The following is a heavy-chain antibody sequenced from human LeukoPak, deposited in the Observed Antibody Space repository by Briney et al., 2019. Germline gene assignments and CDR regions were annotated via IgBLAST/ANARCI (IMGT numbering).Heavy chain of an antibody. CDR2: MSSGGDIK. CDR1: GFTFSTYV. CDR3: ARDPVAGVPDYFDY. D-gene: IGHD6-19*01. Sequence: GRSLRLSCVASGFTFSTYVLHWVRQAPGKGLEGVAVMSSGGDIKIYGDSVKGRFTISRDNSKSTLYLQMDSLGDGDTAVYYCARDPVAGVPDYFDYWGQGTLVTVSS. V-gene: IGHV3-30-3*01. J-gene: IGHJ4*02.